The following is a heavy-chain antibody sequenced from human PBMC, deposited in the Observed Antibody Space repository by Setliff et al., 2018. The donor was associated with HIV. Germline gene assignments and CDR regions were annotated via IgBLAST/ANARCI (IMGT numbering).Heavy chain of an antibody. V-gene: IGHV4-31*03. Sequence: SETLSLTCTDSGGSVTSSTYYWSWIRHHPGKGLEWIGYIHYSGSIYYNPSLKSRVTISVDTSKNQFSLKLSSVTAADTAVYYCARVCPPVRYNFWSGYYPKAGYLDYWGQGALVTVSS. CDR1: GGSVTSSTYY. J-gene: IGHJ4*02. CDR2: IHYSGSI. CDR3: ARVCPPVRYNFWSGYYPKAGYLDY. D-gene: IGHD3-3*01.